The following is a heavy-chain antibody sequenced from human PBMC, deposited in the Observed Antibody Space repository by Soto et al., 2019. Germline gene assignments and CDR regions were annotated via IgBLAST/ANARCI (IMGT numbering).Heavy chain of an antibody. Sequence: GGSLRLSCAASGFTFSNYAMNWVRQAPGKGLEWVSVISGSGGTTYYADSVKGRFTISRDNSKNTLYLQMNSLRAEDTAVYYCAKRPASGSTPAYFDYWGQGTLVTVSS. CDR2: ISGSGGTT. D-gene: IGHD3-10*01. CDR3: AKRPASGSTPAYFDY. CDR1: GFTFSNYA. V-gene: IGHV3-23*01. J-gene: IGHJ4*02.